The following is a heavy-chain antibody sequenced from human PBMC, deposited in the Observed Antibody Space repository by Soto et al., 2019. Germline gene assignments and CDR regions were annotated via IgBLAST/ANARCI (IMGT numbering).Heavy chain of an antibody. CDR1: GYTFTSYA. J-gene: IGHJ5*02. CDR2: INAGNGNT. V-gene: IGHV1-3*05. D-gene: IGHD3-22*01. Sequence: QVQLVQSGAEEKKPGASVKVSCKASGYTFTSYAMHWVRQAPGQRLEWMGWINAGNGNTKYSQKFQGRVTITRDTSASTAYMELSSLRSEDTAVYYCAREYYYDSSGHNWFDPWGHGTLVTVSS. CDR3: AREYYYDSSGHNWFDP.